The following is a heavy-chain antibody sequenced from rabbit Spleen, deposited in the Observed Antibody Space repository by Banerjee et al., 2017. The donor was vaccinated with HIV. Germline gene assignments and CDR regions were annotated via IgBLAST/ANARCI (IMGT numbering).Heavy chain of an antibody. CDR3: ARDPAGGRNYYTL. J-gene: IGHJ6*01. V-gene: IGHV1S45*01. Sequence: QQQLEESGGGLVKPGGTLTLTCTASGFSFSGTYYLCWVRQAPGKGLEWIACIKSDSGSTYYATWAKGRSTISKTSSTTVTLQMASLTAADTATYFCARDPAGGRNYYTLWGPGTLVTVS. CDR2: IKSDSGST. D-gene: IGHD8-1*01. CDR1: GFSFSGTYY.